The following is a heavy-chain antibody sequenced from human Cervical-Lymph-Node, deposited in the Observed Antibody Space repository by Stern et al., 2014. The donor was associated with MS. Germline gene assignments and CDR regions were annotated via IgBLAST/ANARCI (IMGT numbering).Heavy chain of an antibody. V-gene: IGHV1-18*01. CDR2: VTANSANT. CDR3: ARVAADTFDF. D-gene: IGHD6-19*01. Sequence: QMQLVQSGGEVKKPGASVKVSCKAPDYTFASYGITWVRQAPGQGLEWLGWVTANSANTYYAQSLQGRVTMTTDTSTATAYLELRNLRSDDTAVYYCARVAADTFDFWGQGTQVIVSS. J-gene: IGHJ4*02. CDR1: DYTFASYG.